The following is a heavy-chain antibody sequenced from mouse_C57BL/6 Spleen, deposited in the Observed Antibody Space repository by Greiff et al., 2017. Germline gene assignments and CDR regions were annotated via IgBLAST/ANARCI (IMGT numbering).Heavy chain of an antibody. V-gene: IGHV1-39*01. CDR3: AMGYYYGSSYYFDY. J-gene: IGHJ2*01. CDR2: INPNYGTT. Sequence: VQLQQSGPELVKPGASVKISCKASGYSFTDYNMNWVKQSNGKSLEWIGVINPNYGTTSYNQKFKGKATLTVDQSSSTAYMQLNSLTSEDSAVYYCAMGYYYGSSYYFDYWGQGTTLTVSS. D-gene: IGHD1-1*01. CDR1: GYSFTDYN.